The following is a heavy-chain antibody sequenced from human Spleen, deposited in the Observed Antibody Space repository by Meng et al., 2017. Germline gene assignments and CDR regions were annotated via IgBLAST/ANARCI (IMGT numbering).Heavy chain of an antibody. V-gene: IGHV1-2*06. CDR1: GYTFTDYY. CDR3: ATLHH. J-gene: IGHJ1*01. Sequence: QVQLVQSGAEVKKPGASVKVSCKASGYTFTDYYVHWVRQAPGQGLEWMGRINPDSGGTNYAQKFQGRVTMTRDTSITTGYMDPSSLRSDDTAVYYCATLHHWGQGTLVTVSS. CDR2: INPDSGGT.